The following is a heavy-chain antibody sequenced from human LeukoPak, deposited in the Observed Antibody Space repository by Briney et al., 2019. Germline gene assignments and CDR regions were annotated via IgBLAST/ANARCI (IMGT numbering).Heavy chain of an antibody. J-gene: IGHJ4*02. CDR1: GFIFSTYS. V-gene: IGHV3-21*01. Sequence: GGSLRLSCAASGFIFSTYSMNWVRQAPGKGLEWVSSISSSSSYIYYADSVKGRFTISRDNAKNSLYLQMNSLRAEDTAVYYCARGVGYSSSWFDYWGQGTLVTVSS. CDR2: ISSSSSYI. CDR3: ARGVGYSSSWFDY. D-gene: IGHD6-13*01.